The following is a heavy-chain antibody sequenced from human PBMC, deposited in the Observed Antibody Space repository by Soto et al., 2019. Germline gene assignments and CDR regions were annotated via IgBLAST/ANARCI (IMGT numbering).Heavy chain of an antibody. Sequence: ASVKVSCKASGYAFTGYYIHWVRLAPGQGLEWMGWINPDSGGTNYAQKFQGRGTMTRDTSVTTAYLELSSLRSDDTAVYYCARDFYGAGSYTDVWGQGTTVTVSS. CDR1: GYAFTGYY. D-gene: IGHD3-10*01. CDR3: ARDFYGAGSYTDV. CDR2: INPDSGGT. J-gene: IGHJ6*02. V-gene: IGHV1-2*02.